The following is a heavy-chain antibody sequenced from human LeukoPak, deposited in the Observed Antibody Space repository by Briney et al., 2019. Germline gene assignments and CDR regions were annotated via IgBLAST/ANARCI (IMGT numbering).Heavy chain of an antibody. CDR1: GYTFTSYD. Sequence: ASVKVSCKASGYTFTSYDTNWVRQATGQGLEWMGWMNPNSGNTGYAQKFQGRVTMTRNTSISTAYMELSRLRSDDTAVYYCARASGNLEAYWGQGTLVTVSS. D-gene: IGHD1-26*01. J-gene: IGHJ4*02. V-gene: IGHV1-8*01. CDR2: MNPNSGNT. CDR3: ARASGNLEAY.